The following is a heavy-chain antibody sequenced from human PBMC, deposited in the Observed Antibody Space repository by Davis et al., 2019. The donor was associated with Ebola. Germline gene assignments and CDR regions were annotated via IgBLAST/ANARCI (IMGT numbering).Heavy chain of an antibody. CDR2: IRSKANSYAT. CDR3: TSLRGKV. Sequence: GESLKISCAASGFTFSGSAMHWVRQASGKGLEWVGRIRSKANSYATAYAASVKGRFTISRDDSKNTAYLQMNSLKTEDTAVYYCTSLRGKVWGKGTTVTVSS. V-gene: IGHV3-73*01. D-gene: IGHD3-10*01. J-gene: IGHJ6*04. CDR1: GFTFSGSA.